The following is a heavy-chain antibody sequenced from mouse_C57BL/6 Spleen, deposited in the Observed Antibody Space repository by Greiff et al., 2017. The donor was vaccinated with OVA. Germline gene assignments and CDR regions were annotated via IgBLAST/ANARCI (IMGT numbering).Heavy chain of an antibody. CDR1: GYTFTSYW. J-gene: IGHJ2*01. D-gene: IGHD1-1*01. V-gene: IGHV1-53*01. Sequence: QVQLQQPGTELVKPGASVKLSCKASGYTFTSYWMHWVEQRPGQGLEWIGNINPSNGGTNYNEKFKSKATLTVDKSSSTAYMQLSSLTSEDSAVYYCARAPELYPHGSFPTSYWGQGTTLTVSS. CDR2: INPSNGGT. CDR3: ARAPELYPHGSFPTSY.